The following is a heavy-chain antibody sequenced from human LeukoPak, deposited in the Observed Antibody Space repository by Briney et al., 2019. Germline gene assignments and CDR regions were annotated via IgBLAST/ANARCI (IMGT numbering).Heavy chain of an antibody. CDR1: GFTFTYYA. Sequence: PGGSLRLSCAASGFTFTYYALSWVRQAPGKGLEWVSVISGSGANTHYTDPVKGRFTISRDNSKNTLYLQMNSLRAEDTAVYYCAKIRDIVATIDAFDIWGQGTMVTVSS. J-gene: IGHJ3*02. D-gene: IGHD5-12*01. CDR3: AKIRDIVATIDAFDI. CDR2: ISGSGANT. V-gene: IGHV3-23*01.